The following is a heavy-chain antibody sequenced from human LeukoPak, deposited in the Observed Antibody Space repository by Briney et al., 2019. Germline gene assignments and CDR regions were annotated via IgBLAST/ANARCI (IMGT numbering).Heavy chain of an antibody. D-gene: IGHD3-22*01. CDR1: GGSISSGSYY. Sequence: PSETLSLTCTVSGGSISSGSYYWSWIRQPAGKGLEWIGRIYTSGSTNYNPSLKSRVTISVDTSKNQFSLKLSSVTAADTAVYYCARGDGELLQLWGQGTLVTVSS. J-gene: IGHJ4*02. CDR2: IYTSGST. CDR3: ARGDGELLQL. V-gene: IGHV4-61*02.